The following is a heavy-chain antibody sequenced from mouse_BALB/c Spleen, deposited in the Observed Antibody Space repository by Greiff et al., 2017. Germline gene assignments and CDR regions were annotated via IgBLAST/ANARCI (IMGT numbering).Heavy chain of an antibody. V-gene: IGHV14-3*02. Sequence: VQLQQSGAELVKPGASVKLSCTASGFNIKDTYMHWVKQRPEQGLEWIGRIDPANGNTKYDPKFQSKATITADTSSNTAYLQLSSLTSEDTAVYYCAPQIYCGLDYWGQGTTLTVSS. CDR1: GFNIKDTY. CDR2: IDPANGNT. D-gene: IGHD2-1*01. CDR3: APQIYCGLDY. J-gene: IGHJ2*01.